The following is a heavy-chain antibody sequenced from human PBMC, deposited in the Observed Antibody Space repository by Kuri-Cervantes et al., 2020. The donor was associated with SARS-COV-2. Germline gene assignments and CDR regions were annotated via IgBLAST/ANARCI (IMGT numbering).Heavy chain of an antibody. J-gene: IGHJ6*03. V-gene: IGHV3-21*01. CDR3: ARLDGTELWLRSLYYMDV. CDR1: GFSFSSYS. D-gene: IGHD3-3*01. Sequence: GESLKISCAASGFSFSSYSMNWVRQAPGKGLEWVSSISSKSSYRYYADSVKGRFTMSRDDGRNSLYLQMNSLRAGDTAVYYCARLDGTELWLRSLYYMDVWGKGTSVTVSS. CDR2: ISSKSSYR.